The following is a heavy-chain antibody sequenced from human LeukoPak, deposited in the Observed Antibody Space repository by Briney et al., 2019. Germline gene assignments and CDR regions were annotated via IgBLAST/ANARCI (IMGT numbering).Heavy chain of an antibody. Sequence: GGSLRLSCAASGFTLISYWMTWVRQAPGKGLEWVTVISSDGSNKYYADSVKGRFTISRDNSKNTLDLQMNSLRAEDTAVYYCARGPSARFFGVAKGAFDIWGQGTMVTVSS. V-gene: IGHV3-30*03. CDR3: ARGPSARFFGVAKGAFDI. D-gene: IGHD3-3*01. CDR2: ISSDGSNK. J-gene: IGHJ3*02. CDR1: GFTLISYW.